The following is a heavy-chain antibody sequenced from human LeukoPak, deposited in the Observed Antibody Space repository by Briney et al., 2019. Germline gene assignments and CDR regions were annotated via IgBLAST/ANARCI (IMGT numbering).Heavy chain of an antibody. D-gene: IGHD6-13*01. J-gene: IGHJ4*02. CDR3: AGHSSSWYYFDY. CDR1: GGSFSGYY. Sequence: PSETLSLTCAVYGGSFSGYYWSWIRQPPGKGLEWIGEINHSGSTNYNSSLKSRVTMSVDTSKNQFSLKLSSVTAADTAVYYCAGHSSSWYYFDYWGQGTLVTVSS. CDR2: INHSGST. V-gene: IGHV4-34*01.